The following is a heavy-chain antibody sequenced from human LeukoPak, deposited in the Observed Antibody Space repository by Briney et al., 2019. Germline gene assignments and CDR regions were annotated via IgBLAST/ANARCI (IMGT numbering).Heavy chain of an antibody. V-gene: IGHV3-7*01. J-gene: IGHJ3*02. CDR3: ARVPAGVIGMKDAFDI. D-gene: IGHD3-16*02. CDR1: GFTFSVYW. CDR2: IKRDGSEK. Sequence: GGSLRLSCAASGFTFSVYWMSWVRQAPGKGLEWVANIKRDGSEKYYVDSVKGRFTISRDNAENSLYLQMNSLRAEDTAVYYCARVPAGVIGMKDAFDIWGQGTMVTVSS.